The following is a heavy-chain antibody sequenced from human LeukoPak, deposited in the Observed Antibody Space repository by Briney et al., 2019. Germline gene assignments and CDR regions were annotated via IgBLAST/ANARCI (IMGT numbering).Heavy chain of an antibody. D-gene: IGHD6-13*01. CDR3: ARSRYSTYATYYYYYMDV. CDR2: IDYSGST. Sequence: SETLSLTCTVSGGSISSHYWSWIRQPPGKGLEWIGHIDYSGSTNYNPSLKSRVTISVDTSKNQFSLKLSSVTAADTAVYYCARSRYSTYATYYYYYMDVWGKGTTVTVSS. CDR1: GGSISSHY. V-gene: IGHV4-59*11. J-gene: IGHJ6*03.